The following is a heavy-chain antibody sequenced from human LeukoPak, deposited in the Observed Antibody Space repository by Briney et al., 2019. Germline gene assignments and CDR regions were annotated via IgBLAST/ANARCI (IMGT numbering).Heavy chain of an antibody. CDR1: GYTFTGYY. D-gene: IGHD2-2*01. Sequence: ASVNVSCKASGYTFTGYYIHWVRLAPGQGLEWMGWINPTTGATDYKQTFQGRVTLTRDTSISTAYMELSSLTSDDTAFYYCARAPMGTAAFYWGQGTLVTVSS. J-gene: IGHJ4*02. CDR2: INPTTGAT. CDR3: ARAPMGTAAFY. V-gene: IGHV1-2*02.